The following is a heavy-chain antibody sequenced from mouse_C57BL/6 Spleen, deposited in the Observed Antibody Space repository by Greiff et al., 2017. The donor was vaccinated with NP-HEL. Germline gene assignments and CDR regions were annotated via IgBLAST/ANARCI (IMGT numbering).Heavy chain of an antibody. D-gene: IGHD2-5*01. CDR3: ARQGGYSNYDAMDY. J-gene: IGHJ4*01. V-gene: IGHV5-6*01. Sequence: EVKLVESGGDLVKPGGSLKLSCAASGFTFSSYGMSWVRQTPDKRLEWVATISSGGSYTYYPDSVKGRFTISRDNAKNTLYLQMSSLKSEDTAMYYCARQGGYSNYDAMDYWGQGTSVTVSS. CDR1: GFTFSSYG. CDR2: ISSGGSYT.